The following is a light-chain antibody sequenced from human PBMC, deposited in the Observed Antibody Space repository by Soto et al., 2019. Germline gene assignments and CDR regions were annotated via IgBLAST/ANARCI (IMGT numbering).Light chain of an antibody. Sequence: IVMTQSPATLSVSPGEGATLSCRASQSFGNNLAWYQQKPGQAPRLLIYGASTRATGIPARFSGSGSGTEFTLIISSLQSEDFAVYYCQQYNNWPFTFGPGTKVDI. CDR3: QQYNNWPFT. CDR2: GAS. CDR1: QSFGNN. V-gene: IGKV3D-15*01. J-gene: IGKJ3*01.